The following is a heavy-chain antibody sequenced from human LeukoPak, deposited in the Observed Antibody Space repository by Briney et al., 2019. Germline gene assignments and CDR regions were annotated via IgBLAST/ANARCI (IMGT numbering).Heavy chain of an antibody. CDR3: ARDVGRWFDP. V-gene: IGHV5-51*01. CDR1: GYSFTTDW. Sequence: EESLKIPCQASGYSFTTDWIGWVRQMPGKGLEWMGIIYPDDSDTRYSPSFQGHVTISADKSINTAYLQWNSLKASDTAMYYCARDVGRWFDPWGQGTLVTVSS. J-gene: IGHJ5*02. D-gene: IGHD3/OR15-3a*01. CDR2: IYPDDSDT.